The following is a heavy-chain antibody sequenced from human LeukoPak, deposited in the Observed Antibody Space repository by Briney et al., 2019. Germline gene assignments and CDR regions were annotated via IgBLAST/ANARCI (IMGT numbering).Heavy chain of an antibody. CDR2: IYSGGNT. Sequence: PGGSLRLSCAASGLTFSSYGMSWVRQAPGKGLEWVSVIYSGGNTYYTDSVKGRFTISRDNSKSTLYLQMNSLRTEDTAVYYCATGSHSGSYPVDCWGQGTLVTVSS. D-gene: IGHD1-26*01. CDR3: ATGSHSGSYPVDC. V-gene: IGHV3-53*01. J-gene: IGHJ4*02. CDR1: GLTFSSYG.